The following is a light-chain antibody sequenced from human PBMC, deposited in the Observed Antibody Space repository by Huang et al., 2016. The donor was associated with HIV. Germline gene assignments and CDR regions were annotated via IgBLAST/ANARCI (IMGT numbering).Light chain of an antibody. Sequence: DIQMTQSPSTLSASVGDRVTITCRASHSISSWLAWYQQKPGQAPKLLIFDASTLESGVPSRFSGSGSGTEFTLTISSLQPDSFATYYCQQYDSYPWTFGQGTKVEIK. J-gene: IGKJ1*01. CDR2: DAS. CDR1: HSISSW. CDR3: QQYDSYPWT. V-gene: IGKV1-5*01.